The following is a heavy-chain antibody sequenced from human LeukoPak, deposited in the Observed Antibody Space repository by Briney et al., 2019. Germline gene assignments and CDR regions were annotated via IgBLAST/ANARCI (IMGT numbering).Heavy chain of an antibody. CDR1: GFTFSSYA. CDR3: ARDQRDTMVRGVLDY. D-gene: IGHD3-10*01. J-gene: IGHJ4*02. CDR2: ISGSGGST. Sequence: PGGSLRLSCAASGFTFSSYAMSWVRQAPGKGLEWVSAISGSGGSTYYADSVKGRFTISRDNSKNTLYLQMNSLRAEDTAVYYCARDQRDTMVRGVLDYWGQGTLVTVSS. V-gene: IGHV3-23*01.